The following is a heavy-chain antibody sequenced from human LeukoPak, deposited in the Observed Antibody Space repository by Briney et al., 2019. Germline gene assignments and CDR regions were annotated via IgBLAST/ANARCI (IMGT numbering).Heavy chain of an antibody. V-gene: IGHV4-34*01. CDR1: GGSFSGYF. Sequence: SETLSLTCAVYGGSFSGYFWSWIRQPPGKGLEWIGEINHSGSTNYNPSLKSRVTISVDTSKNQFSLKLSSVTAADTAVYYCARTVSDAFDIWGRGTMVSVSS. CDR3: ARTVSDAFDI. D-gene: IGHD4-17*01. J-gene: IGHJ3*02. CDR2: INHSGST.